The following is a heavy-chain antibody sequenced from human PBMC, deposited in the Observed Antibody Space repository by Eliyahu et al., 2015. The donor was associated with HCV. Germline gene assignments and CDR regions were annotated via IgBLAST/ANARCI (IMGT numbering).Heavy chain of an antibody. CDR1: GXSFSGYY. CDR2: INHSGST. CDR3: ARALVLRRGAVAVWFDP. V-gene: IGHV4-34*01. Sequence: QVQLQQWGAGLLKPSETLSLTCAVYGXSFSGYYWSWIRQPPGKGLEWIGEINHSGSTNYNPSLKSRVTISVDTSKNQFSLKLSSVTAADTAVYYCARALVLRRGAVAVWFDPWGQGTLVTVSS. J-gene: IGHJ5*02. D-gene: IGHD6-19*01.